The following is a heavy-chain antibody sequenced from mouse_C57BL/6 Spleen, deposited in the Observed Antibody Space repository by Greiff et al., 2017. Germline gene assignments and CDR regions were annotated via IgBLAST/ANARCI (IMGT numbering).Heavy chain of an antibody. CDR2: IYPGSGST. CDR1: GYTFTSYW. Sequence: QVQLQQPGAELVKPGASVKMSCKASGYTFTSYWITWVKQRPGQGLEWIGDIYPGSGSTNYNEKFKSKATLTVDTSSSTAYMQRSSLTSAESAVYYCARGGYDYDGGYLDYWGQGTTLTVSS. CDR3: ARGGYDYDGGYLDY. V-gene: IGHV1-55*01. D-gene: IGHD2-4*01. J-gene: IGHJ2*01.